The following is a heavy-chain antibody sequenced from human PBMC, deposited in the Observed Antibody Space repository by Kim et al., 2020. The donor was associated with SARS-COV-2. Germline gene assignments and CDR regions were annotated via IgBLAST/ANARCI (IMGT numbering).Heavy chain of an antibody. J-gene: IGHJ3*02. V-gene: IGHV1-69*01. CDR3: AREVGAFDI. CDR2: GTA. Sequence: GTADYAQKCQGRVTNTAEESTSTDYMELSSLRSEDTAVYYCAREVGAFDIWGQGTMVTVSS.